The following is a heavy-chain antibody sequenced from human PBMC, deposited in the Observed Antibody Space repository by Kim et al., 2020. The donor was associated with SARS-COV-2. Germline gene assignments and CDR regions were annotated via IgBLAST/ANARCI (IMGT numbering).Heavy chain of an antibody. V-gene: IGHV1-46*01. Sequence: ASVKVSCKASGYTFTSYYMHWVRQAPGQGLEWMGIINPSGGSTSYAQKFQGRVTMTRDTSTSTVYTELSSLRSEDTAVYYCARECFGVVVAAYFDYWGQGTLVTVSS. J-gene: IGHJ4*02. CDR1: GYTFTSYY. CDR2: INPSGGST. D-gene: IGHD2-15*01. CDR3: ARECFGVVVAAYFDY.